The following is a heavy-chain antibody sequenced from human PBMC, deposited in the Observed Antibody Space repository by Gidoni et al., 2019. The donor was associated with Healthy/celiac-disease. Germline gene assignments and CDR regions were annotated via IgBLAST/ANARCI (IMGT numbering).Heavy chain of an antibody. D-gene: IGHD3-22*01. J-gene: IGHJ3*02. CDR3: KLGISSGYDRKEDAFDI. CDR1: GFPFSGSS. CDR2: SRSKANSYAT. Sequence: EVQLVESGGGLVQPGGSLKLPCAASGFPFSGSSLPWVRQASGKGLEWVGRSRSKANSYATAYAASVKGRFTISRDDSKNTAYLQMNSLKTEDTAVYYCKLGISSGYDRKEDAFDIWGQGTMVTVSS. V-gene: IGHV3-73*02.